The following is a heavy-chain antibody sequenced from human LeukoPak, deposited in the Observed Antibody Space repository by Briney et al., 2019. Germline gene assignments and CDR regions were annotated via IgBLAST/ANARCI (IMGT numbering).Heavy chain of an antibody. CDR1: GGSISSSSYY. Sequence: SETLSLTCTVSGGSISSSSYYWGWIRQPPGKGLEWIGSIYYSGSTYYNPSLKSRVTISVDTSKNQFSLKLSSVTAADTAVYYCARVAGYSSDYYYYYGMDVWGQGTTVTVSS. J-gene: IGHJ6*02. D-gene: IGHD6-25*01. V-gene: IGHV4-39*07. CDR3: ARVAGYSSDYYYYYGMDV. CDR2: IYYSGST.